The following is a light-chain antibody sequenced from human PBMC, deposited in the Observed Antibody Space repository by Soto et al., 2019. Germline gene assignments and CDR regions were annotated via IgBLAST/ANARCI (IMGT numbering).Light chain of an antibody. Sequence: EIVLTQSPGTLSLSPGERATLCCRASQSVISNYIAWYQQNPGQAPRLLIYGASTRATGIPDRFSGSGSGSDFTLTISRLEPEDFAVYFCQQYGRSPPFAFGQGTKVDIK. J-gene: IGKJ2*01. CDR3: QQYGRSPPFA. CDR2: GAS. V-gene: IGKV3-20*01. CDR1: QSVISNY.